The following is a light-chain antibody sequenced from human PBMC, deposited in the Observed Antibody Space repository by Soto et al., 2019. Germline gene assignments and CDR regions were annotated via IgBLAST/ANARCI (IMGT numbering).Light chain of an antibody. CDR2: VNRDGSH. V-gene: IGLV4-69*01. Sequence: QPVLTRSPSASASLGASVKLTCTLSSGHSSYAIAWHQQQPEKGPRYLMKVNRDGSHNKGDGIPDRFSGSSSGAERYLTISSLQSEDEADYYCQTWGTGIAVFGGGTQLTVL. CDR3: QTWGTGIAV. J-gene: IGLJ7*01. CDR1: SGHSSYA.